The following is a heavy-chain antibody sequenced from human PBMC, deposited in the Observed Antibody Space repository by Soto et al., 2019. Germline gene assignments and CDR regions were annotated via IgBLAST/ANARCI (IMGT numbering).Heavy chain of an antibody. J-gene: IGHJ4*02. CDR2: IDIGGNT. CDR3: ARGRGSTGYLGREHYFDY. D-gene: IGHD2-2*01. Sequence: EVQVVESGGGLVQPGGSLRLSCAASGFSVTNNYMNWVRQAPGKGLEWVSIIDIGGNTYYADSVKDRFTISRDNSRNTLHLHMDSLRAEDTDVYYCARGRGSTGYLGREHYFDYWGQGTLVTVSP. V-gene: IGHV3-66*01. CDR1: GFSVTNNY.